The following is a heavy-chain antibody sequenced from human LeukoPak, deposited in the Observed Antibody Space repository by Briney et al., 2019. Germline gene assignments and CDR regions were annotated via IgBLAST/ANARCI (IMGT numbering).Heavy chain of an antibody. V-gene: IGHV4-59*08. CDR2: MYNSGST. CDR3: ARQGSGGGSFDV. CDR1: GGSISTYY. Sequence: SETLSLTCTVSGGSISTYYWSWIRQPPGKGLEWIGYMYNSGSTNYNPSLKSRVTISIDTSKNQVSLRLSSVTAADTAVYYCARQGSGGGSFDVWGQGTMVTVSS. D-gene: IGHD3-16*01. J-gene: IGHJ3*01.